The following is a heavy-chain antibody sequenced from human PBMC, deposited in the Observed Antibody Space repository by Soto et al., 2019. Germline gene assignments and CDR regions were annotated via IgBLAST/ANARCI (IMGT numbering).Heavy chain of an antibody. CDR3: ARDNWDDF. CDR2: IKQDGSEE. CDR1: GFQFSSYG. J-gene: IGHJ5*01. Sequence: PGGSLRLSCAASGFQFSSYGMSWVRQAPGKGLEWVANIKQDGSEEYYVDSVKGRFTISRDNAKNSLFLQLNSLRVEDTAVYYCARDNWDDFWGQGTLVTVSS. V-gene: IGHV3-7*01.